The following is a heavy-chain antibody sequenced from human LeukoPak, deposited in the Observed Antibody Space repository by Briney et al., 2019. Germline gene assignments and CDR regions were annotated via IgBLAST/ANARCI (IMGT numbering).Heavy chain of an antibody. J-gene: IGHJ1*01. D-gene: IGHD1-1*01. Sequence: GGSLRLSCAASGFTFRDYNMHWVRQAPGKGLEWVSHIKWDGGSTYYADSVNGRFTISRDNSKNSLYLQMNSLRTEDTALYYCAKDRERFGSGPIRHWGQGTLVTVFS. CDR2: IKWDGGST. CDR3: AKDRERFGSGPIRH. V-gene: IGHV3-43*01. CDR1: GFTFRDYN.